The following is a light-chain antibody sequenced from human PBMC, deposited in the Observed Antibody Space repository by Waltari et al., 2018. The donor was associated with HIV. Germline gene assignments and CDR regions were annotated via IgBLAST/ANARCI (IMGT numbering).Light chain of an antibody. CDR2: EVS. V-gene: IGLV2-8*01. CDR1: STYAGGYNY. CDR3: NSYAGSNNWV. J-gene: IGLJ3*02. Sequence: QSALTPPPSATGSPGPSVTISCTGPSTYAGGYNYVSWYQQHPGKAPKLMIYEVSKRPSGVPDRFSGSKSGNTASLTVSGLQAEDEADYYCNSYAGSNNWVFGGGTKLTVL.